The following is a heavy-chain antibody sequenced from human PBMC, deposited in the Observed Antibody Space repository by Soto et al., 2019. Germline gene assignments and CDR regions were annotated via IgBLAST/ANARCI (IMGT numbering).Heavy chain of an antibody. CDR3: ARGDYYGELDY. Sequence: QVQLVQSGAEVKKPGASVKVSCKASGYTFNNYDINWVRQATGQGLEWMGWMNPNSGDTDYPQKFQGRVTMTRDTSITAAYMERNSLKFDDTAVYYCARGDYYGELDYWGQGTLVTVSS. CDR2: MNPNSGDT. CDR1: GYTFNNYD. D-gene: IGHD4-17*01. V-gene: IGHV1-8*01. J-gene: IGHJ4*02.